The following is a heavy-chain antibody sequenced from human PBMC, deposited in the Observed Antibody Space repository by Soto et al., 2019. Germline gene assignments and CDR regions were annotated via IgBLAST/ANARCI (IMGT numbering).Heavy chain of an antibody. Sequence: SETLSLTCAVYGGSFSGYYWSWIRQPPGKGLEWIGEINHSGSTNYNPSLKSRVTISVDTSKNQFSLKLSSVTAADTAVYYCARGRNSSSPSPYYDILTGYYFDYWGQGTLVTVSS. CDR3: ARGRNSSSPSPYYDILTGYYFDY. CDR2: INHSGST. V-gene: IGHV4-34*01. CDR1: GGSFSGYY. D-gene: IGHD3-9*01. J-gene: IGHJ4*02.